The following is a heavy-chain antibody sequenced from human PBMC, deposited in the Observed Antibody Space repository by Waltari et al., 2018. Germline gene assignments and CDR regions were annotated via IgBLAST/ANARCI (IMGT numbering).Heavy chain of an antibody. V-gene: IGHV3-30-3*01. J-gene: IGHJ4*02. CDR2: ISYDGNNK. CDR3: VRGGRLATAAPDY. Sequence: QVQLVESGGGVVQPRRSLRLSCAASGFTFTYYSMHWVRQAPGKGLEWVALISYDGNNKYYADSMTGRFTISRDNSKNTLCLQMDNLTPEDTGVYFCVRGGRLATAAPDYWGQGTLVTVSS. CDR1: GFTFTYYS. D-gene: IGHD6-13*01.